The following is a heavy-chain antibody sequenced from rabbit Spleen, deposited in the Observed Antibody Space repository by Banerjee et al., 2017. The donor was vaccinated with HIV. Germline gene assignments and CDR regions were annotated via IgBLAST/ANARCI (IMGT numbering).Heavy chain of an antibody. Sequence: QSLEESGGDLVKPEGSLTLTCTASGFSFSSNYVMCWVRQAPGKGLEWIGCIYTGSGSTYYASWAKGRFTVSKTSSTVDLKMTSLTAADTATYFCARSDGGYWDDFNLWGPGTLVTVS. J-gene: IGHJ4*01. D-gene: IGHD1-1*01. CDR2: IYTGSGST. CDR3: ARSDGGYWDDFNL. CDR1: GFSFSSNYV. V-gene: IGHV1S40*01.